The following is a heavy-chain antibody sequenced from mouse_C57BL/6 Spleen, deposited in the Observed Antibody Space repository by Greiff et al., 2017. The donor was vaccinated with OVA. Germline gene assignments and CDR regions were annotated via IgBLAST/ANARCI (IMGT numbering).Heavy chain of an antibody. Sequence: VQLQQPGAELVKPGASVKLSCKASGYTFTSYWMHWVKQRPGQGLEWIGMIHPNSGSTNYNEKFKSKATLTVDKSSSTAYMQLSSLTSEDSAVYYCARSPGSSYPWFAYWGQGTLVTVSA. CDR1: GYTFTSYW. J-gene: IGHJ3*01. V-gene: IGHV1-64*01. CDR2: IHPNSGST. CDR3: ARSPGSSYPWFAY. D-gene: IGHD1-1*01.